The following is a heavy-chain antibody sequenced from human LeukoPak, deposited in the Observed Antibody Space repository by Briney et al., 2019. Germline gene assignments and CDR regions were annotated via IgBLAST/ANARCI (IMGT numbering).Heavy chain of an antibody. V-gene: IGHV3-48*04. CDR1: GFTFSSYS. CDR2: ISSSISTI. Sequence: GGSLILSCAASGFTFSSYSMNWVRQAPGKGLEWVSYISSSISTIYYADSVKGRFTISRDNAKNSLYLQMNSLRAEDTAVYYCARGGSAAGPFDYWGQGTLVTVSS. D-gene: IGHD6-13*01. CDR3: ARGGSAAGPFDY. J-gene: IGHJ4*02.